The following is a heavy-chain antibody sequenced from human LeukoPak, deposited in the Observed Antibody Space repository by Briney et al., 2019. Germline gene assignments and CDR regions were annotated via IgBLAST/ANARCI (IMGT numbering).Heavy chain of an antibody. V-gene: IGHV1-2*06. CDR1: GYTFTGYY. CDR2: INPNSGGT. Sequence: ASVKVSCKASGYTFTGYYVHWVRQAPGQGLEWMGRINPNSGGTNYAQKFQGRVTMTRDTSISTAYMELSRLRSDDTAVYYCARSRIQLYYSDSSGYSSWFDPSGPGTLVTVSS. J-gene: IGHJ5*02. CDR3: ARSRIQLYYSDSSGYSSWFDP. D-gene: IGHD3-22*01.